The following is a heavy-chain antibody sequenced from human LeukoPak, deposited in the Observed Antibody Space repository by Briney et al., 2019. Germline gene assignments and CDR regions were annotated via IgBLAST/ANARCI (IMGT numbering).Heavy chain of an antibody. Sequence: GGSLRLSCAASGFFSGNYDMSWVRQAPGKGLEWLSAISGSGDSTFYADSVKGRFTISRDNSKNTLYLQLNSLRADDTALYYCARIAAAGTDSWGQGTLVTVSS. CDR1: GFFSGNYD. J-gene: IGHJ4*02. CDR2: ISGSGDST. V-gene: IGHV3-23*01. D-gene: IGHD6-13*01. CDR3: ARIAAAGTDS.